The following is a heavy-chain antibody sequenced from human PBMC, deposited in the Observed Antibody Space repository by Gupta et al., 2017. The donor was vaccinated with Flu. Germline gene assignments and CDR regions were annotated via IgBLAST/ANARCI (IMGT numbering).Heavy chain of an antibody. Sequence: EVQLVQSGAEVKKPGESLKISCKGSGYSFTQYWIGWVRQMPGKGLESMGIIYPGDSDTRLSPSFQGQVTISVDKSINTAYLQWSTLKASDTAIYYCARWTTWDYFDYWGQGVLVTVSS. D-gene: IGHD1-26*01. J-gene: IGHJ4*02. V-gene: IGHV5-51*01. CDR1: GYSFTQYW. CDR2: IYPGDSDT. CDR3: ARWTTWDYFDY.